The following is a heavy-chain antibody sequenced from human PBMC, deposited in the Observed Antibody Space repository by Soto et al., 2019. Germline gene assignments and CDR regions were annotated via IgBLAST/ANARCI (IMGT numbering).Heavy chain of an antibody. CDR2: ISGGGGST. J-gene: IGHJ4*02. CDR3: AKGGEDLATIIYFDF. Sequence: EVQLLESGGGLVQPGGSLRLSCAASGFTFSSYAMSWVRQAPGKGLEWDSAISGGGGSTYYADSVKGRFTISRDNSKNTLYLQMNSLRAEDTAVYYCAKGGEDLATIIYFDFWGQGTLVTVSS. V-gene: IGHV3-23*01. CDR1: GFTFSSYA. D-gene: IGHD5-12*01.